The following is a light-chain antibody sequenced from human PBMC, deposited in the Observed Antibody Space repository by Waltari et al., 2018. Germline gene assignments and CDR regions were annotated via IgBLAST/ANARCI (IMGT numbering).Light chain of an antibody. CDR2: GAS. Sequence: IVLTQSPGTLSLSPGERATLPCRASQSVSSSYLAWYQQKPGQAPRLLIYGASSRATGSPDRCSGSGSGTDFTITISRLEPEDFAVYYCQQYGGSPPVTFGQGTRLEIK. CDR3: QQYGGSPPVT. J-gene: IGKJ5*01. CDR1: QSVSSSY. V-gene: IGKV3-20*01.